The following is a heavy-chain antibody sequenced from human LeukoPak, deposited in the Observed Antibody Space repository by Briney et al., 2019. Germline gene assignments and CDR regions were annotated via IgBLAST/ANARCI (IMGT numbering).Heavy chain of an antibody. Sequence: PSETLSLTCTVSGGSISSSSYYWGWIRQPPGKGLEWIGSIYYSGSTYYNPSHKSRVTISVDTSKNQFSLQLSSVTAADTAVYYCARDDYRGVTNFDPWGQGTLVTVSS. CDR1: GGSISSSSYY. CDR2: IYYSGST. CDR3: ARDDYRGVTNFDP. D-gene: IGHD3-10*01. J-gene: IGHJ5*02. V-gene: IGHV4-39*07.